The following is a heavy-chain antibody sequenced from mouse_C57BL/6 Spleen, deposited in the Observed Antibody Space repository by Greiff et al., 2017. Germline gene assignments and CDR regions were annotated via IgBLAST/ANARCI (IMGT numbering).Heavy chain of an antibody. J-gene: IGHJ2*01. CDR1: GYTFTSYW. D-gene: IGHD3-2*02. Sequence: QVQLQQSGAELVMPGASVKLSCKASGYTFTSYWMHWVKQRPGQGLEWIGEIDPSDSYTNYNQKFKGKSTLTVDKSSSTAYMQLSSLTSEDSAVYYCARDSSGYSLDYWGQGTTLTVSS. V-gene: IGHV1-69*01. CDR2: IDPSDSYT. CDR3: ARDSSGYSLDY.